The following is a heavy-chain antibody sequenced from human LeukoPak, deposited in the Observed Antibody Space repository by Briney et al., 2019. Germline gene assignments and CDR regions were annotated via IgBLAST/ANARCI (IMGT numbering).Heavy chain of an antibody. CDR2: IYSGGST. V-gene: IGHV3-53*05. Sequence: GGSLRLSCAASGFTFSSNYMSWVRQAPGKGLEWVSVIYSGGSTYYADSVKGRFTISRDNSKNTLYLQMNSLRAEDTAVYYCARGGEWLDPERIPVDYWGQGTLVTVSS. D-gene: IGHD6-19*01. CDR1: GFTFSSNY. CDR3: ARGGEWLDPERIPVDY. J-gene: IGHJ4*02.